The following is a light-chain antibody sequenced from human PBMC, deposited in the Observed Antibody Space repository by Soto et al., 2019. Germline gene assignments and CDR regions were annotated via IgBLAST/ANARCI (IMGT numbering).Light chain of an antibody. V-gene: IGKV3-20*01. J-gene: IGKJ3*01. CDR2: DES. CDR3: QRYRRSAGLFT. Sequence: EIVLTQSPGTLSLSPGERATLSCRASQSVSNTYFAWYQQRPGQAPRLLIYDESSRATGIPDRFSGSGSGTDFTLTISRLEPEDVAVYYCQRYRRSAGLFTFGPGTKVDIK. CDR1: QSVSNTY.